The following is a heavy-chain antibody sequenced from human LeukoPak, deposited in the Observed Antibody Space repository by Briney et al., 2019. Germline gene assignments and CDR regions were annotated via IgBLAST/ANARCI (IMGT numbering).Heavy chain of an antibody. CDR2: ISGSGGST. D-gene: IGHD4-17*01. CDR1: GFTFSSYA. V-gene: IGHV3-23*01. J-gene: IGHJ4*02. CDR3: AKPLYGELTLFGY. Sequence: GGSLRLSCAASGFTFSSYAMSWVCQAPGKGLEWVSAISGSGGSTYYADSVKGRFTISRDNSKNTLYLQMNSLRAEDTAVYYCAKPLYGELTLFGYWGQGTLVTVSS.